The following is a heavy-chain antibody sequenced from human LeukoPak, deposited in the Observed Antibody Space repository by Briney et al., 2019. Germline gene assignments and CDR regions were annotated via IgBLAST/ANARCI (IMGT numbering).Heavy chain of an antibody. J-gene: IGHJ4*02. V-gene: IGHV3-11*06. Sequence: GGSLRLSCAASGFTFSDYYMTWIRQAPGKGLEWISYIGSDSSFTKYTDSVKGRFTVSRDNAKNSLYLQMNSLRAEDTAVYFCARLPSTIAAGTYDYWGQGTLATVSS. D-gene: IGHD6-13*01. CDR2: IGSDSSFT. CDR1: GFTFSDYY. CDR3: ARLPSTIAAGTYDY.